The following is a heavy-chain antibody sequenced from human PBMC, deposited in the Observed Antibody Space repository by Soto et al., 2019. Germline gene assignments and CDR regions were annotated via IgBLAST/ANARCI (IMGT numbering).Heavy chain of an antibody. Sequence: PGGSLRLSCAASGFTFDDYAMHWVRQAPGKGLEWVSGISWNSGSIGYADSVKGRFTISRDNAKNSLYLQMNSLRAEDTALYYCAKDIGHYDILTGSVFDYWGQGTLVTVSS. V-gene: IGHV3-9*01. CDR1: GFTFDDYA. J-gene: IGHJ4*02. D-gene: IGHD3-9*01. CDR3: AKDIGHYDILTGSVFDY. CDR2: ISWNSGSI.